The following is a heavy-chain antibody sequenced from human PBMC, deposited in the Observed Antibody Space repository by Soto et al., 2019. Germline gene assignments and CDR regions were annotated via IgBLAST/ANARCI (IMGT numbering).Heavy chain of an antibody. V-gene: IGHV4-59*08. CDR1: GYTFTSYY. CDR3: ARHTPAGSDY. CDR2: IYYSGST. Sequence: SCKASGYTFTSYYMHWIRQPPGKGLEWIGYIYYSGSTNYNPSLKSRVTISVDTSKNQFSLKLSSVTAADTAVYYCARHTPAGSDYWGQGTLVTVSS. J-gene: IGHJ4*02. D-gene: IGHD6-13*01.